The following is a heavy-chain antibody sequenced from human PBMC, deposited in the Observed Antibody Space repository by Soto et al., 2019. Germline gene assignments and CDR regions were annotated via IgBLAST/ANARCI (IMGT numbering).Heavy chain of an antibody. CDR3: ARSGGSLDY. Sequence: PSETLSLTCTVSGGSISSYYWIWIRQPPGKGLEWIGYIYYSGSTNYNPSLKSRVTISVDTSKNQFSLKLNSVTAADTAVYYCARSGGSLDYWGEGTLVTVS. D-gene: IGHD2-15*01. CDR2: IYYSGST. V-gene: IGHV4-59*01. CDR1: GGSISSYY. J-gene: IGHJ4*02.